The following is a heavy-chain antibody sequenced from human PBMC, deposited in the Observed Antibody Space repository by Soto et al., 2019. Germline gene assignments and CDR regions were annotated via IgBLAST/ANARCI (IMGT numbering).Heavy chain of an antibody. Sequence: ASVKVSCKASGYTFISYYMNWVRQAPGQGLEWMGMINPSGGSTSYAQKFQGRVTMTRDTSTSTVYMELSSLRSEDTAVYYCARTGGDYYYYGMDVWGQGTTVTVSS. CDR3: ARTGGDYYYYGMDV. J-gene: IGHJ6*02. CDR1: GYTFISYY. V-gene: IGHV1-46*01. D-gene: IGHD3-10*01. CDR2: INPSGGST.